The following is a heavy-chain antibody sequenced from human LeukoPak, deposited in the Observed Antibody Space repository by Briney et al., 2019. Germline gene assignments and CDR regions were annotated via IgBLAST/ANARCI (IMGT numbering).Heavy chain of an antibody. J-gene: IGHJ4*02. Sequence: SETLSLTCTASGYSISSYHWSWIRKPPGKGLEWIGYISYSGNTNYNPSLKSRATISVDTSKNQFSLKLSSVTAADTAVYYCARVGRGDYTWGSYSCDHWGQGTLVTVSS. CDR2: ISYSGNT. V-gene: IGHV4-59*01. D-gene: IGHD3-16*01. CDR3: ARVGRGDYTWGSYSCDH. CDR1: GYSISSYH.